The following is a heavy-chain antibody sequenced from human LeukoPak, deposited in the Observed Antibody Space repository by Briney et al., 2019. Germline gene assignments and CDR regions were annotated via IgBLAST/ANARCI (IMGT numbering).Heavy chain of an antibody. CDR3: ARDQGYYDSSGYVLFY. D-gene: IGHD3-22*01. Sequence: ASVKVSCKASGGTFSSYAISWVRQAPGQGLEWMGGIIPIFGTANYTQKFQGRVTITADESTSTAYMELSSLRSEDTAVYYCARDQGYYDSSGYVLFYWGQGTLVTVSS. CDR1: GGTFSSYA. V-gene: IGHV1-69*13. CDR2: IIPIFGTA. J-gene: IGHJ4*02.